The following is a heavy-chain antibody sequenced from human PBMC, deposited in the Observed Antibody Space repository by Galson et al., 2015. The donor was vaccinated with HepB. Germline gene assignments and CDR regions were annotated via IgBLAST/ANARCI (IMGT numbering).Heavy chain of an antibody. CDR1: TYTFSYYA. D-gene: IGHD2-15*01. J-gene: IGHJ4*02. CDR2: IDTNTGNP. CDR3: ARDRGSGSHFFDY. Sequence: SVKVSCKASTYTFSYYAMNWVRQAPGQGLEWMGWIDTNTGNPTYALAFTGRFVFSLDTSVSTAYLQISSLKAEDTAVYYCARDRGSGSHFFDYWGQGTLVTVSS. V-gene: IGHV7-4-1*02.